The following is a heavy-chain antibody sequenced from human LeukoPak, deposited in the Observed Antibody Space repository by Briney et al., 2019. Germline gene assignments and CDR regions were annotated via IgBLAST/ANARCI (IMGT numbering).Heavy chain of an antibody. CDR2: ITNDGSST. D-gene: IGHD1-1*01. CDR1: GLTFSSHW. CDR3: AGAPLGTARFDY. J-gene: IGHJ4*02. Sequence: GGSLRLSCAASGLTFSSHWMHWVRQAPGKGLVWVSRITNDGSSTTYADSVKGRFTISRDNAKNMLYLQVNSLRAEDTAVYYCAGAPLGTARFDYWGQGTLVTVSS. V-gene: IGHV3-74*01.